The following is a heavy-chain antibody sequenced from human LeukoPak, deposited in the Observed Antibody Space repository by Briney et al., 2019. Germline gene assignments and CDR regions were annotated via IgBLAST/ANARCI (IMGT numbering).Heavy chain of an antibody. CDR3: GRAFPPLRTASAGDL. CDR1: GFSFSTFP. J-gene: IGHJ4*02. D-gene: IGHD3-16*01. V-gene: IGHV3-21*01. Sequence: GGSLRLSCTASGFSFSTFPMNWVRQAPGKGLEWVSSISSSSRSIFYAGSVKGRFSISRDNAMNSVFLQMNSLGVDDTAVYYCGRAFPPLRTASAGDLWGQGTLVTVSS. CDR2: ISSSSRSI.